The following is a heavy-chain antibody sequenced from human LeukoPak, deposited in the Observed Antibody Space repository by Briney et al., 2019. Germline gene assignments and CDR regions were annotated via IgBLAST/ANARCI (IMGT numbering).Heavy chain of an antibody. Sequence: PGGSLRLSCAASGFTFSSYSMNWVRQAPGKGLEWVSSISSSYNYIYYADSVKGRFTISRDNSKNTLSLQMNSLRVEDMAVYYCAKDGDDGIESWGQGTLVTVSS. CDR2: ISSSYNYI. CDR3: AKDGDDGIES. CDR1: GFTFSSYS. D-gene: IGHD7-27*01. J-gene: IGHJ4*02. V-gene: IGHV3-21*06.